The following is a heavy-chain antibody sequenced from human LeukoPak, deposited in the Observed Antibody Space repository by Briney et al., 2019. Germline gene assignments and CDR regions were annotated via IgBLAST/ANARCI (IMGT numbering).Heavy chain of an antibody. J-gene: IGHJ6*03. V-gene: IGHV4-34*01. Sequence: SETLSLTCAVYGGSFSGYYWSWIRQPPGKGLEWIGEINHSGSTNYNPSLKSRVTISVDTSKNQFSLKLSSVTAADTAVYYCARHNPAAGAYYYYYMDVWGKGTTVTISS. CDR3: ARHNPAAGAYYYYYMDV. CDR2: INHSGST. CDR1: GGSFSGYY. D-gene: IGHD6-13*01.